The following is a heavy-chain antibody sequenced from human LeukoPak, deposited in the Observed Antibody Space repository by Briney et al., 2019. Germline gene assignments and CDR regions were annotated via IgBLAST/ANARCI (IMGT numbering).Heavy chain of an antibody. J-gene: IGHJ6*03. Sequence: SETLSLTCTVSGGSISSYYWSWIRQPPGKGLEWIGYIHYSGSTNYNPSLKSRVTISVDTSKNQFSLKLSSVTAADTAVYYCARDQLGYSYGDYYYYMDVWGKGTTVTVSS. CDR3: ARDQLGYSYGDYYYYMDV. CDR1: GGSISSYY. V-gene: IGHV4-59*01. D-gene: IGHD5-18*01. CDR2: IHYSGST.